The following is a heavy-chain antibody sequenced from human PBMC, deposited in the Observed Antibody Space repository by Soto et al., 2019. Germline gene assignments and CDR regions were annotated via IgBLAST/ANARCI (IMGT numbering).Heavy chain of an antibody. CDR3: GRGQFPARFAF. V-gene: IGHV4-34*01. CDR1: DESFSEYY. J-gene: IGHJ4*02. CDR2: IKRRGST. Sequence: PSETLSLTCAVYDESFSEYYWTWIRQPPGKGLEWIGEIKRRGSTTYNPALKSRVAISVDTCKKQFSLNLISVTAADTAVYYCGRGQFPARFAFCGQGIFVTVSS.